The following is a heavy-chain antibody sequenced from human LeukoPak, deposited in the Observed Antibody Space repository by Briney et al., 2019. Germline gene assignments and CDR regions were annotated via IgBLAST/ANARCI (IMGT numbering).Heavy chain of an antibody. CDR2: INHSGST. V-gene: IGHV4-34*01. CDR3: ARRPGVVKPYYYYMDV. Sequence: PSETLSLTCAVYGGSFSGYYWSWIRQPPGKGLEWIGEINHSGSTNYNPSLKSRVTISVDTSKNQFSLKLSSVTAADTAVYHCARRPGVVKPYYYYMDVWGKGTTVTVSS. J-gene: IGHJ6*03. CDR1: GGSFSGYY. D-gene: IGHD3-3*01.